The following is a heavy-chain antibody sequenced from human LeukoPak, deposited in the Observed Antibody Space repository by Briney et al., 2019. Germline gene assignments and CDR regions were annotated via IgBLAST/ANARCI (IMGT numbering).Heavy chain of an antibody. J-gene: IGHJ4*02. CDR3: ARDFGTTGWHTCNY. CDR2: TYYRSKWYN. V-gene: IGHV6-1*01. CDR1: GDSVSSKNGA. D-gene: IGHD6-19*01. Sequence: SQTLSLTCVVSGDSVSSKNGAWNWIRQSPSRGLEWLGRTYYRSKWYNDYAESMEGRMTISQDTSKNQYSLHLNSVTPDDTAVYDCARDFGTTGWHTCNYWGQGTLVTVSS.